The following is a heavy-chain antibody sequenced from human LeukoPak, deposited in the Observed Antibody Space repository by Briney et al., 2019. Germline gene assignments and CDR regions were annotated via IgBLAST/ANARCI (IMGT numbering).Heavy chain of an antibody. CDR1: GFTFSSYG. D-gene: IGHD6-19*01. V-gene: IGHV3-30*02. J-gene: IGHJ4*02. CDR3: AKDPPVYSSGWYFDY. Sequence: PGGSLRLSCAASGFTFSSYGMHWVRQAPGKGLEWVAFIRYDGSNKYYADSVKGRFTISRDNSKNTLYLQMNSLRAEDTAVYYCAKDPPVYSSGWYFDYWGQGTLVTVSS. CDR2: IRYDGSNK.